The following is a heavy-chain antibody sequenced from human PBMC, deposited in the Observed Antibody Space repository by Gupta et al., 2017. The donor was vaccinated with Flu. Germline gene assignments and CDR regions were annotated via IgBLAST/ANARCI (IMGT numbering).Heavy chain of an antibody. CDR2: ISGSGDTT. Sequence: RQAPGKGLEWVSTISGSGDTTYYADSVKGRFTVSRDNSQNTLYLHVISLRAEDTAVYYCAKGWTSAGTWWSDYWGQGTLVTVSS. CDR3: AKGWTSAGTWWSDY. J-gene: IGHJ4*02. D-gene: IGHD6-13*01. V-gene: IGHV3-23*01.